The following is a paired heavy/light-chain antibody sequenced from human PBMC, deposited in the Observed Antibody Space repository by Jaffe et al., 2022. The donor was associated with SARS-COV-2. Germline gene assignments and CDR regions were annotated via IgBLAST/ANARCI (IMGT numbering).Light chain of an antibody. CDR1: SSNIGSNT. V-gene: IGLV1-44*01. Sequence: QSVLTQPPSASGTPGQRVTILCSGSSSNIGSNTINWHQQLPGTAPKLLIYNDNQRPSGVPDRFSGSKSGTSASLAISGLQSEDEADYYCAAWDDTLKAWVFGGGTKLTVL. CDR2: NDN. CDR3: AAWDDTLKAWV. J-gene: IGLJ3*02.
Heavy chain of an antibody. CDR2: ITSAGTT. D-gene: IGHD1-1*01. CDR3: VRYHPGGTVGDN. J-gene: IGHJ4*02. CDR1: GFTFRSYA. Sequence: EVHLLESGGGLVQPGGSQKLFCTASGFTFRSYAMGWVRQAPGKGLEWVSGITSAGTTVYADSVKGRFTISRDNSKNTLYLQMNSLRAEDTAVYYCVRYHPGGTVGDNWGRGTLVTVSS. V-gene: IGHV3-23*01.